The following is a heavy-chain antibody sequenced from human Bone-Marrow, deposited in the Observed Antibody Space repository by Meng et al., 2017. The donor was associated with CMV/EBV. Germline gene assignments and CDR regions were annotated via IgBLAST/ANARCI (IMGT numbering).Heavy chain of an antibody. D-gene: IGHD1-1*01. V-gene: IGHV1-2*02. J-gene: IGHJ4*02. CDR3: VRDHNWGPDY. CDR2: IYTNSGGT. Sequence: QVPQVQPGAEVKGPGASVKVSCQTSGYRFSDHYMHWVGQAPGQGLEWMGWIYTNSGGTHYAQKFQDRVTMTRDTSISTVYMELSRLTSDDTAVYYCVRDHNWGPDYWGQGTLVTVSS. CDR1: GYRFSDHY.